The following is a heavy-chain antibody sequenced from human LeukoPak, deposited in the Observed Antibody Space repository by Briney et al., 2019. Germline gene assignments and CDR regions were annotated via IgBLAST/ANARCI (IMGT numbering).Heavy chain of an antibody. CDR2: FGGGSSST. CDR1: GFTLSSYA. D-gene: IGHD1-1*01. J-gene: IGHJ4*02. V-gene: IGHV3-23*01. CDR3: AKENPLQDWNYDY. Sequence: GGSLRLSCAASGFTLSSYAMSWVRQAPGRGLEWVSAFGGGSSSTYYADSVRGRFTISRDNSKNTVYLQMDGLRAEDTAVYYCAKENPLQDWNYDYWGQGTLVTVSS.